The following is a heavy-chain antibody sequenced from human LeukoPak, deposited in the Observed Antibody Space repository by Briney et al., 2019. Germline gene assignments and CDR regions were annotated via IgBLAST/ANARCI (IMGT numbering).Heavy chain of an antibody. CDR3: ANVGYCSSTSCSVPFDP. J-gene: IGHJ5*02. CDR2: INHSGST. CDR1: GGSFSGYY. D-gene: IGHD2-2*01. V-gene: IGHV4-34*01. Sequence: SETLSLTCAVYGGSFSGYYWSWIRQPPGKGLEWIGEINHSGSTNYNPSLESRVTISVDTSKNQFSLKLSSVTAADTAVYYCANVGYCSSTSCSVPFDPWGQGTLVTVSS.